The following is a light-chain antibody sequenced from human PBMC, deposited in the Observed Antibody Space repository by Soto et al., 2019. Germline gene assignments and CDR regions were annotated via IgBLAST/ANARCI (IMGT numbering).Light chain of an antibody. CDR1: SSDVGSYNL. CDR2: EGS. Sequence: QSALTQPASVSGSPGQSITISCTGTSSDVGSYNLVSWYQQHPGKAPKLMIYEGSKRPSGVSNRFSGSKSGNTASLTISGLQAEDEADYYCCSYAGSSTSYVSGPGTKVTVL. CDR3: CSYAGSSTSYV. V-gene: IGLV2-23*01. J-gene: IGLJ1*01.